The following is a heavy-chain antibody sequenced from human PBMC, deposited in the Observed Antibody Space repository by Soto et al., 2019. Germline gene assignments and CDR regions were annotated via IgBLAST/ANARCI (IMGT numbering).Heavy chain of an antibody. CDR1: GFTFSSYA. D-gene: IGHD3-3*01. CDR3: AGDHYDGQPAAYYYYGMDV. Sequence: QVQLVESGGGVVQPGRSLRLSCAASGFTFSSYAMHWVRQAPGKGLEWVAVISYDGSNKYYADSVKGRFTISRDNSKKTLYLQMNSLRAEDKAVYYCAGDHYDGQPAAYYYYGMDVWGQGTTVTVSS. CDR2: ISYDGSNK. J-gene: IGHJ6*02. V-gene: IGHV3-30-3*01.